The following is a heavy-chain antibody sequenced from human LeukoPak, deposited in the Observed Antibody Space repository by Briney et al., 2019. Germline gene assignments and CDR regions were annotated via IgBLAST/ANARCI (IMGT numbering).Heavy chain of an antibody. V-gene: IGHV3-23*01. J-gene: IGHJ3*02. CDR3: AKAPEVVPAATDAFDI. Sequence: GRLTISRDNSKNMLYLLLKSLRAEDTAVYYCAKAPEVVPAATDAFDIWGQGTMVTVSS. D-gene: IGHD2-2*01.